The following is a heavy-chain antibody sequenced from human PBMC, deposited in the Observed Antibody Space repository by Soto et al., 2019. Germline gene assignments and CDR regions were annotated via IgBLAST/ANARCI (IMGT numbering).Heavy chain of an antibody. CDR2: INPNSGGT. Sequence: ASVKVSCKASGYTFTGYYMHWVRQAPGQGLEWMGWINPNSGGTNYAQKFQGRVTMTRDTSISTAYMELSRLRSDDTAVYYCARVREGEYDILTGYLPIFDYWGQGTLVTVSS. V-gene: IGHV1-2*02. CDR3: ARVREGEYDILTGYLPIFDY. D-gene: IGHD3-9*01. J-gene: IGHJ4*02. CDR1: GYTFTGYY.